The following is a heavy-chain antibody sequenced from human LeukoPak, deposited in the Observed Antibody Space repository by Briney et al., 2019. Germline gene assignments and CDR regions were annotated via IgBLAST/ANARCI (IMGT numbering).Heavy chain of an antibody. CDR3: AKRGVVIRVILVGFYKQAYYFDS. V-gene: IGHV3-23*01. Sequence: PGGSLRLSCAVSGITLSNYGMSWVRQAPGKGLEWVAGISDSGGATNYADSVKGRFTISRDNRKNTLYLQMNSLRAEDTAVYFCAKRGVVIRVILVGFYKQAYYFDSWGQGALVTVSS. CDR2: ISDSGGAT. D-gene: IGHD3-22*01. J-gene: IGHJ4*02. CDR1: GITLSNYG.